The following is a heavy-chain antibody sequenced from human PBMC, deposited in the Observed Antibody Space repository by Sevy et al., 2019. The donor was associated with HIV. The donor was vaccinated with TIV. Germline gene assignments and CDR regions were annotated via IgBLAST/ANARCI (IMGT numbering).Heavy chain of an antibody. V-gene: IGHV3-9*01. CDR2: ISWKSGSI. D-gene: IGHD1-7*01. Sequence: GGSLRLSCAASGFTFDDYTMHWVRQDPAKGLEWVSGISWKSGSIGYAHSVRGRFTISRDNAKNSLYLQMNSLRADDTALYYCAKGAGISQNYAWTAFDIWGQGTMVTVSS. CDR1: GFTFDDYT. CDR3: AKGAGISQNYAWTAFDI. J-gene: IGHJ3*02.